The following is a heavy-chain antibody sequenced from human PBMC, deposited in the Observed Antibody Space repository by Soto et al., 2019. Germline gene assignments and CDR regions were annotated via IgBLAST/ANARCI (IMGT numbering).Heavy chain of an antibody. CDR3: AKDLISGNRGRAFDI. V-gene: IGHV3-30*18. Sequence: GGSLRLSCAASGFTFSSYGMHWVRQAPGKGLEWVAVISYDGSNKYYADSVKGRFTISRDNSKNTLYLQMNSLRAEDTAVYYCAKDLISGNRGRAFDIWGQGTMVTVSS. CDR1: GFTFSSYG. D-gene: IGHD2-15*01. CDR2: ISYDGSNK. J-gene: IGHJ3*02.